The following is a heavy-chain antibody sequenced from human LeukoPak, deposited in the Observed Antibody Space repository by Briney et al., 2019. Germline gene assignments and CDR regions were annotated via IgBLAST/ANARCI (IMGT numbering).Heavy chain of an antibody. J-gene: IGHJ5*02. Sequence: SETLSLTCAVSGGSIRNNNWWSWVRQPPGKGLEWIGETFHSGHTNYNPSLKSRVAIPVDKSKNHFYLNLTSVTAADTAVYYCAKLDRRSNLFDPWGQGTLVTVS. CDR2: TFHSGHT. D-gene: IGHD1-1*01. CDR1: GGSIRNNNW. CDR3: AKLDRRSNLFDP. V-gene: IGHV4-4*02.